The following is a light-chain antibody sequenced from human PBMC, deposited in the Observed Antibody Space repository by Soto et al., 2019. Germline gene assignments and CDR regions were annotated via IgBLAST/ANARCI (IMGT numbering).Light chain of an antibody. CDR3: QQSYSTPRT. CDR1: QSISNW. CDR2: DAS. Sequence: DIQMTQSPSTLCASVGDRVTITCRASQSISNWLAWYQQKPGKAPNLLIYDASILESGVPSRFSGSGSGTEFTLTISSLQPEDFATYYCQQSYSTPRTFGQGTKVDI. V-gene: IGKV1-5*01. J-gene: IGKJ1*01.